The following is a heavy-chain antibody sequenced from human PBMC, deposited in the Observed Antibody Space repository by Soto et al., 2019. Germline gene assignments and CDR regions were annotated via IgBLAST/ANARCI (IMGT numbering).Heavy chain of an antibody. D-gene: IGHD4-4*01. V-gene: IGHV3-33*01. CDR1: GFTFSSYG. Sequence: QVQLVESGGGVVQPGRSLRLSCAASGFTFSSYGMHWVRQAPGKGLEWVAVIWYDGSNKYYADSVKGRFTISRDNSKNTLYLQMNSLRAEDTAVYYCARDRGYSNYDYYYYGMDVWGQGTTVTVSS. CDR3: ARDRGYSNYDYYYYGMDV. CDR2: IWYDGSNK. J-gene: IGHJ6*02.